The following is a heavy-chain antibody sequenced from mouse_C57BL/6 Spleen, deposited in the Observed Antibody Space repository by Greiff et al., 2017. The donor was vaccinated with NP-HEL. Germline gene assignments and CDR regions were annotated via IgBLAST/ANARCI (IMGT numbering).Heavy chain of an antibody. CDR2: IDPSDSYT. D-gene: IGHD2-2*01. CDR1: GYTFTSYW. V-gene: IGHV1-69*01. J-gene: IGHJ2*01. CDR3: ARPPYGYESYFDY. Sequence: QVQLQQPGAELVMPGASVKLSCKASGYTFTSYWMHWVKQRPGQGLEWIGEIDPSDSYTNYNQKFKGKSTLTVDKSSSTAYMQLSSLPSEDSAVYYCARPPYGYESYFDYGGQGTTLTVSS.